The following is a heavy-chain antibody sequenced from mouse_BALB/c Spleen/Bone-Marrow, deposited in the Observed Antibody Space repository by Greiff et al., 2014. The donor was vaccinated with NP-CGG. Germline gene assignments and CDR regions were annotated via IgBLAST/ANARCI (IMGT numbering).Heavy chain of an antibody. V-gene: IGHV1S135*01. D-gene: IGHD1-1*01. J-gene: IGHJ4*01. CDR2: IDPYSGGS. CDR1: GYTFTNYN. Sequence: VQLQQSGPELVKPGASVKVSCKASGYTFTNYNMYWVKQSHGKSLEWIGYIDPYSGGSRYNQNFKGKATLTVDKSSSTAYMHLNSLTSEDSAVYYCARRVYYDYYAMDYWGQGTSVTASS. CDR3: ARRVYYDYYAMDY.